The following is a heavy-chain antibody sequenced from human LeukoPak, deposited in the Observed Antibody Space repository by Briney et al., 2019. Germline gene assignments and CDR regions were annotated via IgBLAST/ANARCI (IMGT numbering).Heavy chain of an antibody. CDR2: IKSDGGT. J-gene: IGHJ1*01. D-gene: IGHD3-22*01. V-gene: IGHV3-74*01. CDR1: GFTFSRYW. CDR3: ARAPSEIGGYYLEYFRH. Sequence: GGSLRLSCAASGFTFSRYWMHWVRQAPGKGLVWVSRIKSDGGTNYADSVKGRFTISRDNAKNTVSLQMNSLRAEDTGVYYCARAPSEIGGYYLEYFRHWGQGTRVTVSS.